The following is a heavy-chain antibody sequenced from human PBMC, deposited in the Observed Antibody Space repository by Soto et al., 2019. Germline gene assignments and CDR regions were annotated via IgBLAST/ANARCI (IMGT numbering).Heavy chain of an antibody. D-gene: IGHD2-8*02. CDR2: IIPISGTT. Sequence: QVQLVQSGAEVKRPESSMKVSCKPSGGTFNNYAINWVRQAPGQGLEWMGAIIPISGTTKYAQKFQGRVTITADKSTSTVYMDRSSLRSEDTAVYYCARWGGLSCSGAVCFKKPFDYWGQGTLVTVSS. J-gene: IGHJ4*02. CDR3: ARWGGLSCSGAVCFKKPFDY. V-gene: IGHV1-69*06. CDR1: GGTFNNYA.